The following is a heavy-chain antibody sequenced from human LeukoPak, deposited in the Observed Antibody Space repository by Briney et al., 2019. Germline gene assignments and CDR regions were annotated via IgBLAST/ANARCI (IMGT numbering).Heavy chain of an antibody. D-gene: IGHD1-26*01. CDR1: GFTFSSFS. CDR3: AKGRVGANGYYHYGMDV. Sequence: SGGSLRLSCAATGFTFSSFSMHWVRQVPGKGLEWVAVISYDGSNKYYADSVKGRFAISRDNPKNTLYLQMNSLRTEDTAVYYCAKGRVGANGYYHYGMDVWGQGTTVTVSS. V-gene: IGHV3-30*18. J-gene: IGHJ6*02. CDR2: ISYDGSNK.